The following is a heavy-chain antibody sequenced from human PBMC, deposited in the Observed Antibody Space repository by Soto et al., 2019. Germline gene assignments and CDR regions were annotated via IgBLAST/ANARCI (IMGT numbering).Heavy chain of an antibody. CDR1: GLTFNNAL. Sequence: EVQLVESGGGPVKPGGSLRLSCVAPGLTFNNALMSWLRQAPERGLEWIGRIKSRLDGGTTDYGAPAQRRSTVSRDDSKNTHYLQLNTLKTADSAVSYCATCDVDYCLPVQHWGRGSAVAVS. V-gene: IGHV3-15*01. D-gene: IGHD4-17*01. J-gene: IGHJ1*01. CDR3: ATCDVDYCLPVQH. CDR2: IKSRLDGGTT.